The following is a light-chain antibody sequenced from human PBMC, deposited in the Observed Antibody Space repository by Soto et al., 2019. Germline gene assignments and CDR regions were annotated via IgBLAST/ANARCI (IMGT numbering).Light chain of an antibody. J-gene: IGLJ2*01. CDR1: SSNIGAYYD. Sequence: QSVLTQPPSVSGAPGQRVAISCTGSSSNIGAYYDVHWYQHLPGTAPKLLIYGNSNRPSGVPDRFSGSKSGTSASLAITGLQAEDEADYYCQSYDSSLSGSAVFGGGTKLTVL. V-gene: IGLV1-40*01. CDR2: GNS. CDR3: QSYDSSLSGSAV.